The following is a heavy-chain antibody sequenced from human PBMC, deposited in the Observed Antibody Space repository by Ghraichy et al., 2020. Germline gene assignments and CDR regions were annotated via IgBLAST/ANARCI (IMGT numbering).Heavy chain of an antibody. V-gene: IGHV4-39*01. Sequence: SETLSLTCTVSGGSISSSSYYWGWIRQPPGKGLEWIGSIYYSGSTYYNPSLKSRVTISVDTSKNQFSLKLSSVTAADTAVYYCARGYYPSAGVMDVWGQGTTVAVSS. CDR3: ARGYYPSAGVMDV. CDR1: GGSISSSSYY. CDR2: IYYSGST. D-gene: IGHD1-26*01. J-gene: IGHJ6*02.